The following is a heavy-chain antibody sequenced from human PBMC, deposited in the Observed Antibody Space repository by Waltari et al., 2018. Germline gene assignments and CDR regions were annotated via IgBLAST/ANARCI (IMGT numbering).Heavy chain of an antibody. D-gene: IGHD1-1*01. CDR2: VYSSGTD. V-gene: IGHV4-59*01. CDR1: GVSIRDSP. Sequence: QVHLQESGPGLVKPSETLSLTCSVSGVSIRDSPCSWVRQPPGQGLEWIGYVYSSGTDSYNPSLRSRVTMSVATSKGQFSLRLTSVTAADTAVYFCARDSPISYGPNWSAQRYNWFDPWGQGTIVTVSS. CDR3: ARDSPISYGPNWSAQRYNWFDP. J-gene: IGHJ5*02.